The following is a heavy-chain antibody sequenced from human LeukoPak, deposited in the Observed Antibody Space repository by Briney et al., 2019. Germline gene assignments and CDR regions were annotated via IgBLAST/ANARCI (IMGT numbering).Heavy chain of an antibody. CDR3: ARANKIRYFDWAYFDY. CDR2: ISSSSSYI. D-gene: IGHD3-9*01. Sequence: GGSLRLSCAASGFTFSSYGMSWVRQAPGKGLEWVSSISSSSSYIYYADSVKGRFTISRDNAKNSLYLQMNSLRAEDTAVYYCARANKIRYFDWAYFDYWGQGTLVTVSS. V-gene: IGHV3-21*01. J-gene: IGHJ4*02. CDR1: GFTFSSYG.